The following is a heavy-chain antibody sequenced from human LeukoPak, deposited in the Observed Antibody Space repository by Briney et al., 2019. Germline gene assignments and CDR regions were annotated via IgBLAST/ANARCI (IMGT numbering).Heavy chain of an antibody. D-gene: IGHD2-2*02. CDR2: IIPIFGTA. CDR1: GGTFSSYA. CDR3: ARARTSKKDIVVVPAAIPPGWFDP. Sequence: SVTVSCKTSGGTFSSYAISWVRQAPGQGLEWMGGIIPIFGTANYAQKFQGRVTITTDESTSTAYMELSSLRSEDTAVYYCARARTSKKDIVVVPAAIPPGWFDPWGQGTLVTVSS. J-gene: IGHJ5*02. V-gene: IGHV1-69*05.